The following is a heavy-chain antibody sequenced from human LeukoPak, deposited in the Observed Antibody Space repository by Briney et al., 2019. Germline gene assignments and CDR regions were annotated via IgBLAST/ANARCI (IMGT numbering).Heavy chain of an antibody. V-gene: IGHV1-2*06. CDR2: TNPNSGGT. J-gene: IGHJ4*02. Sequence: ASVKVSCXASGYTFTGYYMHWVRRAPGQGLEWMGRTNPNSGGTNYAQKFQGRVTMTRDTSISTAYMELSRLRSDDTAVYYCARGGSSGWYVDWGQGTLVTVSS. D-gene: IGHD6-19*01. CDR3: ARGGSSGWYVD. CDR1: GYTFTGYY.